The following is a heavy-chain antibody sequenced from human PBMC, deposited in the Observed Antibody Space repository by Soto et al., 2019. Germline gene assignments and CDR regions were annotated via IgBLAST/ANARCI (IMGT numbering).Heavy chain of an antibody. CDR2: IYYSGST. J-gene: IGHJ4*02. CDR1: GGSISSSSYY. V-gene: IGHV4-39*01. CDR3: ARCPIYYDFWSGTGRPLDY. D-gene: IGHD3-3*01. Sequence: SETLSLTCTVSGGSISSSSYYWGWIRQPPGKGLEWIGSIYYSGSTYYNPSLKSRVTISVDTSKNQFSLKLSSVTAADTAVYYCARCPIYYDFWSGTGRPLDYWGQGTLVTVSS.